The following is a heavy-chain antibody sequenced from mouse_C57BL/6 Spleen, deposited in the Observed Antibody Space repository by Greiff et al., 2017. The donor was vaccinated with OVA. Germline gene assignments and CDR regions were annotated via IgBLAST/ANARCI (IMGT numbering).Heavy chain of an antibody. V-gene: IGHV14-4*01. CDR2: IDPENGDT. D-gene: IGHD2-10*01. CDR1: GFNIKDDY. CDR3: TPTLGRFDY. J-gene: IGHJ2*01. Sequence: VQLQQSGAELVRPGASVKLSCTASGFNIKDDYMHWVKQRPEQGLEWIGWIDPENGDTEYASKFQGKATKTADTSSNTAYLQLSSLTSEDTAVYYCTPTLGRFDYWGQGTTLTVSS.